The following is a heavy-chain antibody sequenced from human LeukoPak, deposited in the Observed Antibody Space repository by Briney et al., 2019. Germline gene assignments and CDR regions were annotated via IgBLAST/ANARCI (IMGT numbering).Heavy chain of an antibody. V-gene: IGHV4-61*02. CDR3: ARASEGIGYFDF. CDR1: GGSISSGSYY. J-gene: IGHJ4*02. D-gene: IGHD2-21*01. CDR2: IYTSGST. Sequence: SETLSLTCTVSGGSISSGSYYWSWIRQPAGKGLEWIGRIYTSGSTNYNPALNSRLSMSVDTSKNQFFLKMTSVTAADTALYYCARASEGIGYFDFWGQGALVTVSS.